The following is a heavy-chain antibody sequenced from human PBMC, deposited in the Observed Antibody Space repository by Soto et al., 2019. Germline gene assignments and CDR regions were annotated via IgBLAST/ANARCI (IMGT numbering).Heavy chain of an antibody. CDR2: ISGSGSTI. CDR1: GFTFSSYA. Sequence: GGSLRLSCAASGFTFSSYAVSWVRQAPGKGPEWISSISGSGSTIYYADSVKGRFTISRDNSKNTLYLQMSSLRAEDTAVYYCAKVFYYYDSSGYDYFDYWGQGTLVTVSS. D-gene: IGHD3-22*01. J-gene: IGHJ4*02. CDR3: AKVFYYYDSSGYDYFDY. V-gene: IGHV3-23*01.